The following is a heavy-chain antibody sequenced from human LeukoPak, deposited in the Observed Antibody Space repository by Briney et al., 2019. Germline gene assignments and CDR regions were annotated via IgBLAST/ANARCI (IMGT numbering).Heavy chain of an antibody. J-gene: IGHJ3*02. CDR1: GFTFSKYA. CDR2: MSGSGGNT. V-gene: IGHV3-23*01. D-gene: IGHD3-22*01. CDR3: AKDEGNYYDSSGYFVFDI. Sequence: PGGSLRLSCAASGFTFSKYAMSWVRQAPGKGLEWVSSMSGSGGNTYYADSVKGRFTISRDNSKTTLYLQMNSLRAEDTAIYYCAKDEGNYYDSSGYFVFDIWGQGTLVTVSS.